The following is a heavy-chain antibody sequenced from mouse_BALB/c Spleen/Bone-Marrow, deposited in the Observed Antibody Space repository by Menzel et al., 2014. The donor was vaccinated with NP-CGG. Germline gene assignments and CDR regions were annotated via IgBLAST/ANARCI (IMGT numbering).Heavy chain of an antibody. V-gene: IGHV14-3*02. J-gene: IGHJ3*01. CDR2: IDPANGST. CDR1: GFNIKDTY. D-gene: IGHD2-14*01. Sequence: EVQLQQSGAELVKPGASVKLSCTAPGFNIKDTYMHWVKQRPEQGLEWIGRIDPANGSTKYDPKFQGKATITADTSSNTAYLQLSSLTSEDTAVYYCATYYRYDRRFAYWGQGTLVTVSA. CDR3: ATYYRYDRRFAY.